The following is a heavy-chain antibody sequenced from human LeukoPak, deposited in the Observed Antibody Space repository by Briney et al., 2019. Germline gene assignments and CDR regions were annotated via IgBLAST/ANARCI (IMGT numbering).Heavy chain of an antibody. CDR1: VYTFSSYG. Sequence: ASVKVSCKASVYTFSSYGISWVRQAPGQGLEWMGWITSYNGNTKYAQQLQGRVTMTTDTSTGTAYMELRSLRSDDTAVYCCARAGAAAGTPFDYWGQGTLVTVSS. CDR3: ARAGAAAGTPFDY. V-gene: IGHV1-18*01. D-gene: IGHD6-13*01. CDR2: ITSYNGNT. J-gene: IGHJ4*02.